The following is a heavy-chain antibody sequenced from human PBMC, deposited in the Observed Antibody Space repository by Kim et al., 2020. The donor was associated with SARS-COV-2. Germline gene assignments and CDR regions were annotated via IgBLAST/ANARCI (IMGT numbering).Heavy chain of an antibody. V-gene: IGHV3-30*01. Sequence: ADSVKGRFTISRDNSKNTLYLQMNSLRAEDTAVYYCARDVRWRVRGAFDIWGQGTMVTVSS. CDR3: ARDVRWRVRGAFDI. D-gene: IGHD3-10*01. J-gene: IGHJ3*02.